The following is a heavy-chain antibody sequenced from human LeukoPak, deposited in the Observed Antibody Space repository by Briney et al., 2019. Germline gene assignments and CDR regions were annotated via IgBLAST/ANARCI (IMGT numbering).Heavy chain of an antibody. J-gene: IGHJ4*02. CDR1: GYSVSLNY. V-gene: IGHV3-53*01. D-gene: IGHD6-13*01. CDR2: IYIGGDT. Sequence: GGSLRLSCAASGYSVSLNYMSWVRQAPGKGLEWVSVIYIGGDTYYAHSVKGRFTISRDNSNNTLYLRMESLKAQHTAIYYCARGSSGYISNLDYWGQGTLVTVSS. CDR3: ARGSSGYISNLDY.